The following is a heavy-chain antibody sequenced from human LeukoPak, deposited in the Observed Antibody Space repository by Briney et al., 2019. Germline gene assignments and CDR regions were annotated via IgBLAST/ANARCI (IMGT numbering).Heavy chain of an antibody. V-gene: IGHV3-23*01. CDR3: AKDDYGSESYTFDY. J-gene: IGHJ4*02. Sequence: GGSLRLSCAASGFTFSSYAMSWDRQAPGKGLEWVSAISGSGGSTYYADSVKGRFTISRDNSKNTLYLQMNSLRAEDTAVYYCAKDDYGSESYTFDYWGQGTLVTVSP. D-gene: IGHD3-10*01. CDR1: GFTFSSYA. CDR2: ISGSGGST.